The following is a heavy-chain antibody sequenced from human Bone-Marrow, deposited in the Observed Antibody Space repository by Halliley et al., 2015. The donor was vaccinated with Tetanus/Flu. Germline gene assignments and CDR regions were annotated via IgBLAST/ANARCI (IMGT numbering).Heavy chain of an antibody. Sequence: QLVQSGAEVKKPGSSVKVTCKASGGTFSSFGISWVRQAPGQGVEWMGGIIPVFGTANYAQKFPGRTTITAAESTSTVFMKLSSLSSEDAEVYYSAREGGGSYPAAWGQGTPVTLPP. CDR3: AREGGGSYPAA. V-gene: IGHV1-69*01. CDR2: IIPVFGTA. CDR1: GGTFSSFG. D-gene: IGHD3-16*02. J-gene: IGHJ5*02.